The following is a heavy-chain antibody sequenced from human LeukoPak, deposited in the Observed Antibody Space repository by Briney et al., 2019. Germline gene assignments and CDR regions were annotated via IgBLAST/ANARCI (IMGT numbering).Heavy chain of an antibody. Sequence: SETLSLTCTVSGGSITSNYHYWGWIRQPPGKGLEWMGNIYHGGPTYYSPSLQSRITISVDTSKDQFYVKLRSVTAADTAVYYCARLLGSSYYSFDSWGQGTLVTVSS. CDR2: IYHGGPT. D-gene: IGHD3-22*01. CDR3: ARLLGSSYYSFDS. CDR1: GGSITSNYHY. J-gene: IGHJ4*02. V-gene: IGHV4-39*01.